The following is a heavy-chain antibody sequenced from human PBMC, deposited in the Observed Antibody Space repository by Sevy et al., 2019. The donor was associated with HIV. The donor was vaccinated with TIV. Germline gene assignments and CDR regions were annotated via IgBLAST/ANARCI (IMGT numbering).Heavy chain of an antibody. CDR2: ISYDGNIE. CDR3: ARDSRGAFSI. Sequence: GGSLRLSCAASGFTFSTHAMHWVRQAPGKGLEWVAIISYDGNIEYYPDSVKGRFTISRDDAKNSLYLQMNSLRAEDTAVYYCARDSRGAFSIWGQGTMVTVSS. CDR1: GFTFSTHA. J-gene: IGHJ3*02. V-gene: IGHV3-30-3*01.